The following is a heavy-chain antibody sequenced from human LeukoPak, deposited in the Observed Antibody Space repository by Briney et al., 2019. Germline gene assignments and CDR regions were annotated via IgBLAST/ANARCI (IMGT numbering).Heavy chain of an antibody. J-gene: IGHJ6*02. Sequence: SRSLRLSCAASGFTFDDYAMHWVRQAPGKGLEWVSGISWNSGSIGYADSVKGRFTISRDNAKNSLYLQMNSLRAEDTALYYCAKGYGDYYYYGMDVWGQGTTVTVSS. CDR1: GFTFDDYA. D-gene: IGHD4-17*01. CDR3: AKGYGDYYYYGMDV. V-gene: IGHV3-9*01. CDR2: ISWNSGSI.